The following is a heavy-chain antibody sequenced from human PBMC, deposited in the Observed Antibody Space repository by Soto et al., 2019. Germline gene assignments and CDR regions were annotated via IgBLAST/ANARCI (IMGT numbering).Heavy chain of an antibody. CDR1: GFTFSSYA. CDR2: ISGSGGST. Sequence: GGSLRLSCAASGFTFSSYAMSWVRPAPGKGLEWVSAISGSGGSTYYADSVKGRFTISRDNSKNTLYLQMNSLRAEDTAVYYCAKIPPGYSYGYFYFDYWGQGTLVTVSS. V-gene: IGHV3-23*01. CDR3: AKIPPGYSYGYFYFDY. J-gene: IGHJ4*02. D-gene: IGHD5-18*01.